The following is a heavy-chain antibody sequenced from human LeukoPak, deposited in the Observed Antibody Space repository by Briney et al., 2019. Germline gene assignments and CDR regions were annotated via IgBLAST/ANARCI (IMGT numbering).Heavy chain of an antibody. J-gene: IGHJ3*02. CDR1: GFTFSTYR. D-gene: IGHD3-10*01. V-gene: IGHV3-21*04. CDR3: AKEAYYYGSGSYYRDAFDI. Sequence: PGGSLRLSCTASGFTFSTYRMNWVRQAPGKGLEWVSAISGSSSHIYYAASVKGRFTISRDNAKNSLYLQMNSLRAEDTALYYCAKEAYYYGSGSYYRDAFDIWGQGTMVTVSS. CDR2: ISGSSSHI.